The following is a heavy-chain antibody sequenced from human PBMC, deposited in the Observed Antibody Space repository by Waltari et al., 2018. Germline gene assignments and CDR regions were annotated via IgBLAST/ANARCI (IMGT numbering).Heavy chain of an antibody. CDR1: GYSFTSYW. CDR2: IYPGDSDT. V-gene: IGHV5-51*01. Sequence: EVQLVQSGAEVKKPGESLKISCKGSGYSFTSYWIGWVRQMPGKGLEWMGIIYPGDSDTRYSPSFQGQVTISADKSISTAYLQWSSLKASDTAMYYCARHTFSYFIAVAGPSDGMDVWGQGTTVTVSS. CDR3: ARHTFSYFIAVAGPSDGMDV. D-gene: IGHD6-19*01. J-gene: IGHJ6*02.